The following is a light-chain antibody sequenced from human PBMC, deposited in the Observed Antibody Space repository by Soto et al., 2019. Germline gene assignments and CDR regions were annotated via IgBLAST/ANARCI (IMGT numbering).Light chain of an antibody. CDR3: QQYNTYPST. J-gene: IGKJ2*01. CDR2: KAS. V-gene: IGKV1-5*03. Sequence: DIQMTQSPSTLSASVGDRVTITCRASQSISSWLAWDTQTPGKAPKLLIYKASSLESGVPSRFSGSGSGTEFTLTISSLQPDDFATYYCQQYNTYPSTFGQGTKLEIK. CDR1: QSISSW.